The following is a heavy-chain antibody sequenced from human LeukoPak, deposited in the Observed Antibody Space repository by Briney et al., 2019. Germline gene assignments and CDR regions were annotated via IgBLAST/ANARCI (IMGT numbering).Heavy chain of an antibody. V-gene: IGHV7-4-1*04. Sequence: ASVKVSCKASGYTFTTYAMNWVRQAPGQGLEWMGWINTNTGNPTYAQGFTGRFVFSLDTSVSMAYLQISSLKAEDTAVYYCARMYYDSSGYYSPDYWGQGTLVTVSS. D-gene: IGHD3-22*01. CDR2: INTNTGNP. CDR1: GYTFTTYA. CDR3: ARMYYDSSGYYSPDY. J-gene: IGHJ4*02.